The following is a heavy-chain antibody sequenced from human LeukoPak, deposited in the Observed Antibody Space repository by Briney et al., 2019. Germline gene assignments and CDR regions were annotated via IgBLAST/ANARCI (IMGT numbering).Heavy chain of an antibody. D-gene: IGHD3-22*01. CDR3: ANGITMIVVAPFDY. Sequence: GGSLRLSCAASGFTFSSYAMSWVRQAPGKGLEWVSAISGSGGSTYYADSVKGRFTISRDNSKNTLYLQMNSLRAEDTAVYYSANGITMIVVAPFDYWGQGTLVTVSS. CDR1: GFTFSSYA. J-gene: IGHJ4*02. CDR2: ISGSGGST. V-gene: IGHV3-23*01.